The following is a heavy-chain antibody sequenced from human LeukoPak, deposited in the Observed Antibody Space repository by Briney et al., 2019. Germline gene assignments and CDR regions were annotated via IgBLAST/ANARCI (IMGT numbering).Heavy chain of an antibody. Sequence: SETLSLTCAVYGGSFSGYYWSWIRQPPGKGLEWIGEINHSGSTNYNPSLKSRVTISVDTSKNQFSLKLSSVTAADTAVYYCAIQNAGYSSSWYPSYYYYGMDVWGQGTTVTVSS. CDR1: GGSFSGYY. CDR3: AIQNAGYSSSWYPSYYYYGMDV. V-gene: IGHV4-34*01. D-gene: IGHD6-13*01. J-gene: IGHJ6*02. CDR2: INHSGST.